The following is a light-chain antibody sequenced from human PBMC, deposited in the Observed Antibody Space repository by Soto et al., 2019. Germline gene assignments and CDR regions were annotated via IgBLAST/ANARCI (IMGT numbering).Light chain of an antibody. CDR2: SNN. V-gene: IGLV1-44*01. J-gene: IGLJ1*01. CDR1: RSSIGSNT. Sequence: QTVVTQPPSASGTPGQRVTISCSGSRSSIGSNTVNWYQHLPGSAPKLLIYSNNHRPSGVPDRFSASKAGASASLAISGLQSEDEGDYYCAAWDASLDGFYVFGSGTKVTVL. CDR3: AAWDASLDGFYV.